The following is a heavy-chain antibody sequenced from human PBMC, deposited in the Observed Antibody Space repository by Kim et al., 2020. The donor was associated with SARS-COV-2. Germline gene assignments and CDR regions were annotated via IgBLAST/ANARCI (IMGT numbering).Heavy chain of an antibody. D-gene: IGHD4-17*01. CDR1: GFTFSDYG. J-gene: IGHJ4*02. CDR2: IRWNSGII. Sequence: GGSLRLSCAASGFTFSDYGMYWVRQAPGKGLEWVSRIRWNSGIIGYGDSVKGRFTISRDNAKNSLYLQMNRLRAEDTALYYCTKGRYGDYGCFDFWGQG. V-gene: IGHV3-9*01. CDR3: TKGRYGDYGCFDF.